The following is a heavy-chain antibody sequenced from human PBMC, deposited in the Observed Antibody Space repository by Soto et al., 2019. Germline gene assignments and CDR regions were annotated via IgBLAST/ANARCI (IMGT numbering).Heavy chain of an antibody. CDR3: PSGSARRLRPSCNENCLER. J-gene: IGHJ5*02. CDR2: TDYRSTCYN. Sequence: PSQTLSLTCAISGDSVSSNSASWNCFSQSPSRGLESLGRTDYRSTCYNEYAVSVKSRITINPDTSNSQFSLQLISVTPEDTSGYYWPSGSARRLRPSCNENCLERWGKGSRVWVSS. CDR1: GDSVSSNSAS. V-gene: IGHV6-1*01. D-gene: IGHD2-15*01.